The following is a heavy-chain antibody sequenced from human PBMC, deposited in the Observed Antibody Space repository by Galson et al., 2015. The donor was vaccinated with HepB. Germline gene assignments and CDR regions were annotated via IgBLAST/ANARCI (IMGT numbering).Heavy chain of an antibody. J-gene: IGHJ6*02. Sequence: SLRLSCAASGFTVNSNYMSWVRQAPGKGLEWVSVTYRGGSTYYADSVKGRFTISRDNSKNTLYLQMNNLRADDTAVYFCARDQPPKITIFGVVSNGLDVWGQGTTVTVSS. D-gene: IGHD3-3*01. CDR1: GFTVNSNY. V-gene: IGHV3-66*02. CDR3: ARDQPPKITIFGVVSNGLDV. CDR2: TYRGGST.